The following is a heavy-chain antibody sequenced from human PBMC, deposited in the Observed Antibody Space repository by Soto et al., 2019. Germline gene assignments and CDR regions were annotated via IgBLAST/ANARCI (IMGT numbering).Heavy chain of an antibody. CDR1: GFTFSSYA. V-gene: IGHV3-30-3*01. J-gene: IGHJ6*02. CDR2: ISYDGSNK. Sequence: GGSLRLSCAASGFTFSSYAMHWVRRAPGKGLEWVAVISYDGSNKYYADSVKGRFTVSRDNSKNTLYLQMNSLRAEDTAVYYCARVFLLRYRGGGMDVWGQGTTVTVSS. CDR3: ARVFLLRYRGGGMDV. D-gene: IGHD3-9*01.